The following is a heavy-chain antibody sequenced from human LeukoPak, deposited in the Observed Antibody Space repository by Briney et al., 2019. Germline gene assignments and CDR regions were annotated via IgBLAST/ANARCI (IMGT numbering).Heavy chain of an antibody. Sequence: GGSLRLSCAASGFTFTSYWMHWVRQAPGKGLVWVSRINSDGSTTNYADFVKGRFTISRDNAKNTLYLQMNSLRGEDTAVYYCAKAWGTPHDFWSQGTLVTVSS. CDR3: AKAWGTPHDF. D-gene: IGHD3-3*01. V-gene: IGHV3-74*01. J-gene: IGHJ4*02. CDR2: INSDGSTT. CDR1: GFTFTSYW.